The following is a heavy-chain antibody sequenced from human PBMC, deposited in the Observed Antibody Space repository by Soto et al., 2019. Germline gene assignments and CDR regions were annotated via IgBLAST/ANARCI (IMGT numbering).Heavy chain of an antibody. D-gene: IGHD3-22*01. CDR2: ISGSGGST. Sequence: EVQLLESGGGLVQPGGSLRLSCAASGFTFSSYAMSWVRQAPGKGLEWVSAISGSGGSTYYADSVKGRFTISRDNSKNTLYLHMNSLRAEDTAVYYCAKGSLYDSSGYYYAWGQGTLVTVSS. V-gene: IGHV3-23*01. J-gene: IGHJ5*02. CDR1: GFTFSSYA. CDR3: AKGSLYDSSGYYYA.